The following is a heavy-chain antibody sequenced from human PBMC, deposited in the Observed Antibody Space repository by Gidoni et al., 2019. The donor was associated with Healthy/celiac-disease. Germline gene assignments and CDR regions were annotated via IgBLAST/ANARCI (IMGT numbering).Heavy chain of an antibody. CDR1: GFTFSSYG. V-gene: IGHV3-30*03. Sequence: QVQLVESGGGVVQPGRSLRLSCAASGFTFSSYGMHWVRQAPGKGLEWVAVISYDGSNKYYADSVKGRFTISRDNSKNTLYLQMNSLRAEDTAVYYCARRDYGSGSYRIDYWGQGTLVTVSS. D-gene: IGHD3-10*01. CDR3: ARRDYGSGSYRIDY. J-gene: IGHJ4*02. CDR2: ISYDGSNK.